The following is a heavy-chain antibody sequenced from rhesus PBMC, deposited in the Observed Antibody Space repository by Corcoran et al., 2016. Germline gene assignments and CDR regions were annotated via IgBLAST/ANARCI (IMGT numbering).Heavy chain of an antibody. CDR3: ARELLVVVAIYGLDS. CDR1: GGSISDSYY. CDR2: IYGSSGGH. J-gene: IGHJ6*01. V-gene: IGHV4S7*01. Sequence: QVQLQESGPGLVKPSETLSLTCAVSGGSISDSYYWNWIRQPPGKGLEWIGNIYGSSGGHYYTPAPRSRVTSAKDTSKNQFSLKLSSVTAADTAVYYGARELLVVVAIYGLDSWGQGVVVTVSS. D-gene: IGHD2-21*01.